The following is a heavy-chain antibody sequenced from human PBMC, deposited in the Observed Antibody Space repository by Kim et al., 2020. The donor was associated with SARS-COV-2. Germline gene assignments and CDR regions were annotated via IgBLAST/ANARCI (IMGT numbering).Heavy chain of an antibody. J-gene: IGHJ6*02. CDR2: ITSPSSAM. CDR3: VRGGWGV. D-gene: IGHD3-10*01. CDR1: GFTFSSVG. Sequence: GGSLRLSCAASGFTFSSVGMHWVRQAPGKGLEWISYITSPSSAMYYADSVKGRFTISRDNAKNSLWLQMNSLRDEDTAVYYCVRGGWGVWGQGTTVTVSS. V-gene: IGHV3-48*02.